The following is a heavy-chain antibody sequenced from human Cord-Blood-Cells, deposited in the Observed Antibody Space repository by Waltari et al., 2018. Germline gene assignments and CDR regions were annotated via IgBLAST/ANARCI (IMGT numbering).Heavy chain of an antibody. CDR1: GGSISSSSSY. D-gene: IGHD3-22*01. J-gene: IGHJ3*02. V-gene: IGHV4-39*01. CDR3: ASTREYYYDSSGYYNAFDI. CDR2: IDYSGST. Sequence: QLQLQESGPGLVKPSETLSLTCTVSGGSISSSSSYWGWIRQPPGKGLEWIGSIDYSGSTYYNPSLKSRVPISVDTYKNQFSLKLSSVTAADTAVYYCASTREYYYDSSGYYNAFDIWGQGTMVTVSS.